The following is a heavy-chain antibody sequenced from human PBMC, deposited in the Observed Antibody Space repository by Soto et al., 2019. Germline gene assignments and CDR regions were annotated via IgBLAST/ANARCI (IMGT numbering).Heavy chain of an antibody. CDR3: ARAPTVTRPPIWFDP. J-gene: IGHJ5*02. V-gene: IGHV4-34*01. CDR2: INHSGST. CDR1: GGSFSGYY. Sequence: QVQLQQWGAGLLKPSETLALTCAVYGGSFSGYYLSWIRQPPGKGLEWIGEINHSGSTNYNPSLKSRVTISVDTSKNQFSLKLSSVTAADTAVYYCARAPTVTRPPIWFDPWGQGTLVTVSS. D-gene: IGHD4-17*01.